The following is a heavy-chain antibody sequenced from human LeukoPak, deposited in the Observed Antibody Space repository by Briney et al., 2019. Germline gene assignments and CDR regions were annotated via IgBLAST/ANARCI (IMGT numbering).Heavy chain of an antibody. Sequence: LGSSVKVSCKASGGTFSSYAISWVRQAPGQGLEWMGGIIPIFGTANYAQKFQGRVTMTTDTSTSTAYMELRSLRSDDTAVYYCASGIVGATEPDSYYFDYWGQGTLVTVSS. CDR3: ASGIVGATEPDSYYFDY. V-gene: IGHV1-69*05. J-gene: IGHJ4*02. D-gene: IGHD1-26*01. CDR2: IIPIFGTA. CDR1: GGTFSSYA.